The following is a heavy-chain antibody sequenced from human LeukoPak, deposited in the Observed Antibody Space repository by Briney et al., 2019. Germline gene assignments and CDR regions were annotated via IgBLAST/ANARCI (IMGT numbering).Heavy chain of an antibody. CDR2: ISSSSSTI. D-gene: IGHD3-22*01. J-gene: IGHJ2*01. V-gene: IGHV3-48*01. Sequence: GGSLRLSCAASGFTFSSYSMNWVRQAPGKGLEWVSYISSSSSTIYYADSVKDRFTISRDNAKNSLYLQMNSLRAEDTAVYYCARVFDSSGYHWYFDLWGRGTLVTVSS. CDR3: ARVFDSSGYHWYFDL. CDR1: GFTFSSYS.